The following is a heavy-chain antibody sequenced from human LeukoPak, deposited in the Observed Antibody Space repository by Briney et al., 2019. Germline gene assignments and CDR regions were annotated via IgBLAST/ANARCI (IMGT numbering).Heavy chain of an antibody. V-gene: IGHV3-7*01. CDR2: IKQDGSEK. CDR3: ARPLYDFWSGEPHDY. Sequence: QTGGSLRLSCAASGFTFSSYWMSWVRQAPGKGLEWVANIKQDGSEKYYVDSMKGRFTISRDNAKNSLYLQMNSLRAEDTAVYYCARPLYDFWSGEPHDYWGQGTLVTVSS. J-gene: IGHJ4*02. D-gene: IGHD3-3*01. CDR1: GFTFSSYW.